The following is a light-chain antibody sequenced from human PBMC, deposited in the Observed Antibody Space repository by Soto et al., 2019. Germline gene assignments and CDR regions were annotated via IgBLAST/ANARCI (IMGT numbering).Light chain of an antibody. V-gene: IGKV1-27*01. CDR1: QGISNY. J-gene: IGKJ4*01. CDR2: AAS. CDR3: QKYNSAPALT. Sequence: DIQMTQSPSSLSASVGDRVTITCRASQGISNYLAWYQQKPGKVPKLLIYAASTLQSGVPSRFSGRGSGTDFTLTISSLQPEDVATYYCQKYNSAPALTFGGGTKVEIK.